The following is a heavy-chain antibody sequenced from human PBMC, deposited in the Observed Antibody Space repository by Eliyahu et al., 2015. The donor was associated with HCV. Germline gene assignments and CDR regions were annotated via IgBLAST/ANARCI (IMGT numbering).Heavy chain of an antibody. J-gene: IGHJ4*02. CDR1: GGSFSGYY. D-gene: IGHD5-18*01. V-gene: IGHV4-34*01. Sequence: QVQLQQWGAGLLKPSETLSLTCAVYGGSFSGYYWTWIRQPPGKGLEWIGEINHSGSTNYNPSLKSRVTISVDTSKNQFSLKVNSVTAADTAVYYCARGLYSSYHGSAYNQYWGQGTLVTVSS. CDR2: INHSGST. CDR3: ARGLYSSYHGSAYNQY.